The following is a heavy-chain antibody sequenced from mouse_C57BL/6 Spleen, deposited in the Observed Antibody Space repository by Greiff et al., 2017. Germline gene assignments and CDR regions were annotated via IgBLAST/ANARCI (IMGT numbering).Heavy chain of an antibody. Sequence: QQSGAELMKPGAPVKRSCTATGYTLTGYWIEWVKQRPGHGLEWIGEILPGSGSTNYNEKFKGTATYTADTSANTAYMQLSSLTTEDSAIYYCARSSYYSNYFDDWGQGTTLTVSS. CDR2: ILPGSGST. CDR3: ARSSYYSNYFDD. J-gene: IGHJ2*01. D-gene: IGHD2-5*01. V-gene: IGHV1-9*01. CDR1: GYTLTGYW.